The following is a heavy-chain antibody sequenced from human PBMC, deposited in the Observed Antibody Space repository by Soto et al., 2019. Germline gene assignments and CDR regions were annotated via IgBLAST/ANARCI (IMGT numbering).Heavy chain of an antibody. CDR2: IIPIFGTA. CDR3: ASDRRITIFGVVTHYFDY. D-gene: IGHD3-3*01. Sequence: SVKVSCKASGGTFSSYAISWVRQAPGQGLEWMGGIIPIFGTANYAQKFQGRVTITADESTSTAYMELSSLRSEDTAVYYCASDRRITIFGVVTHYFDYWGQGTLVTVSS. CDR1: GGTFSSYA. J-gene: IGHJ4*02. V-gene: IGHV1-69*13.